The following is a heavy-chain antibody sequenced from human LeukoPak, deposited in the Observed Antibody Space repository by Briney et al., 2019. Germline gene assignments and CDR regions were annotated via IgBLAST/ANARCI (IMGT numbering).Heavy chain of an antibody. CDR2: INHSGST. Sequence: SETLSLTCAVYGGSFSGYYWSWIRQPPGKGLEWIGEINHSGSTNYNPSLKSRVTISVDTSKNQFSLKLGSVTAADTAVYYCARGRFSSSWYGYWGQGTLVTVSS. CDR3: ARGRFSSSWYGY. D-gene: IGHD6-13*01. V-gene: IGHV4-34*01. J-gene: IGHJ4*02. CDR1: GGSFSGYY.